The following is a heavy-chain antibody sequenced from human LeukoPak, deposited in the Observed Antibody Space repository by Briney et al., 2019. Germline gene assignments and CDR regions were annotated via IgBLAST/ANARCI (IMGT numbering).Heavy chain of an antibody. D-gene: IGHD7-27*01. J-gene: IGHJ4*02. V-gene: IGHV3-7*01. CDR3: GRDPAWGAIDY. CDR1: GFTFSGSW. CDR2: MNPDGSGK. Sequence: GVSLRLSCVASGFTFSGSWMTWVRQAPGKGLEWVANMNPDGSGKYYVDSVKGRFTVSRDNAKNSVYLQMNSLRAEDTAVYYCGRDPAWGAIDYWGQGTLVTVSS.